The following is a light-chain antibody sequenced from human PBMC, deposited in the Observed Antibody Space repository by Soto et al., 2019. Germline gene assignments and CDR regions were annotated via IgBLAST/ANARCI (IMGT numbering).Light chain of an antibody. CDR1: SSNIGDNP. CDR3: AAWDDSLNAL. CDR2: IND. J-gene: IGLJ1*01. V-gene: IGLV1-44*01. Sequence: QSVLTQLPSASGTPGQRITISCSGGSSNIGDNPVNWYQQLPGAAPKLLIYINDQRPSRVPDRFSGSKSGTSASLAISGLQPEDEADYYCAAWDDSLNALFGTGTKVTVL.